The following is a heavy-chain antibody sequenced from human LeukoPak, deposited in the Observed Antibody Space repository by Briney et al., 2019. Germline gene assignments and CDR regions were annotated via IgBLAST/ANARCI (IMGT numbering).Heavy chain of an antibody. CDR3: ARRIYYYDSSGFQSLDP. V-gene: IGHV4-34*01. CDR2: INHSGST. D-gene: IGHD3-22*01. J-gene: IGHJ5*02. Sequence: SETLSLTCAVYGGSFSGYYWSWIRQPPGKGLEWIGEINHSGSTNYNPSLKSRVTISVDTSKNQFSLKLSSVTAVDTAVYYCARRIYYYDSSGFQSLDPWGQGTLVTVSS. CDR1: GGSFSGYY.